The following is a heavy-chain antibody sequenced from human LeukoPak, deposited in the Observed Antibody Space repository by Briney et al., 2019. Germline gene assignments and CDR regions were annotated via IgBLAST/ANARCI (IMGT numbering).Heavy chain of an antibody. CDR2: ISAYDGNT. D-gene: IGHD3-22*01. CDR1: GYAFTNYG. V-gene: IGHV1-18*01. J-gene: IGHJ4*02. CDR3: ARDFYYDSSGYCPLGY. Sequence: ASVKVSCKPSGYAFTNYGISWVRQAPGQGLEWMGWISAYDGNTNYAQKFQGRVTMTTDTSTNTGYMELRSLRSDDTAVYYCARDFYYDSSGYCPLGYWGQGTLVTVSS.